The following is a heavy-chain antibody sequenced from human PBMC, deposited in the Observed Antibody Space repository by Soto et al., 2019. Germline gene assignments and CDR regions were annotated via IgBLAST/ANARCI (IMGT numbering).Heavy chain of an antibody. CDR2: ISSDGTDK. Sequence: QVQLVDSGGGVVQPGRSLTLSCAASGFTFSYFAIHWVRQPPGKGLEWVAVISSDGTDKYYAESVKGRFTISRDNSKNTLSLQMVSLRGEDSAIYYCLFYYSGMGVWGRGATVTGSS. V-gene: IGHV3-30-3*01. CDR1: GFTFSYFA. J-gene: IGHJ6*02. CDR3: LFYYSGMGV.